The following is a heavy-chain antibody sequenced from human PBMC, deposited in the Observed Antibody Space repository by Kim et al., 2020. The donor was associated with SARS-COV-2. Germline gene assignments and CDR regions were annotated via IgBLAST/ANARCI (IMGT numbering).Heavy chain of an antibody. CDR2: INHSGST. J-gene: IGHJ4*02. V-gene: IGHV4-34*01. CDR3: ARGYERCSSTSCYFDY. Sequence: SETLSLTCAVYGGSFSGYYWSWIRQPPGKGLEWIGEINHSGSTNYNPSLKSRVTISVDTSKNQFSLKLSSVTAADTAVYYCARGYERCSSTSCYFDYWGQGTLVTVSS. CDR1: GGSFSGYY. D-gene: IGHD2-2*01.